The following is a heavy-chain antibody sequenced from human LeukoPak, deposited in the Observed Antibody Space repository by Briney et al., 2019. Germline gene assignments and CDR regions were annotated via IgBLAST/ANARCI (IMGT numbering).Heavy chain of an antibody. D-gene: IGHD3-16*01. V-gene: IGHV4-34*01. J-gene: IGHJ4*02. CDR1: GGSFSGYY. CDR3: ARRGWALWDYFDY. CDR2: INHSGST. Sequence: SETLSLTCAVYGGSFSGYYWSWIRQPPGKGLEWIGEINHSGSTNYNPSLKSRVTISVDTSKNQFSLKLSSVTAADTAVYYCARRGWALWDYFDYWGQGTLVTVSS.